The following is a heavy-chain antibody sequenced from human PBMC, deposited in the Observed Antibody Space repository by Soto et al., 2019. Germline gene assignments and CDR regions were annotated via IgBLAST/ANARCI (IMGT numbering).Heavy chain of an antibody. Sequence: SETLSLTCTVSGGSISSYYWSWIRQPPGKGLEWIGYIYYSGSTNYNPSLKSRVTISVDTSKNQFSLKLSSVTAADTAVYYCARYDWDYIWRYWGQGTLVTVSS. CDR3: ARYDWDYIWRY. V-gene: IGHV4-59*08. CDR1: GGSISSYY. CDR2: IYYSGST. J-gene: IGHJ4*02. D-gene: IGHD3-16*01.